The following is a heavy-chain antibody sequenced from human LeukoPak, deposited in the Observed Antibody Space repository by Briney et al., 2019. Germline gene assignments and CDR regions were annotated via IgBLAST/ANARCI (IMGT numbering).Heavy chain of an antibody. J-gene: IGHJ4*02. CDR3: ARGGAYDSSGYYHY. CDR1: GGTFSSYA. D-gene: IGHD3-22*01. V-gene: IGHV1-69*13. Sequence: GASVKVSCKASGGTFSSYAISWVRQAPGQGLEWMGGIIPIFGTANYAQKFQGRVTITADESTSTAYMELSSLRSEDTAVYYCARGGAYDSSGYYHYWGQGTLVTVSS. CDR2: IIPIFGTA.